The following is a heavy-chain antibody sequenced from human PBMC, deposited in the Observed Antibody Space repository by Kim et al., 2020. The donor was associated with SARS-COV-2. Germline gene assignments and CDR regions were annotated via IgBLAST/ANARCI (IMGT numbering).Heavy chain of an antibody. Sequence: GGSLRLSCAASGFTFSSYAMHWVRQAPGKGLEWVAVISYDGSNKYYVDSVKGRFTISRDNSKNTLYLQMNSLRAEDTAVYYCARVPALRARSLIAYFDYWGQGTLVTVSS. J-gene: IGHJ4*02. CDR2: ISYDGSNK. CDR1: GFTFSSYA. V-gene: IGHV3-30*04. D-gene: IGHD3-16*01. CDR3: ARVPALRARSLIAYFDY.